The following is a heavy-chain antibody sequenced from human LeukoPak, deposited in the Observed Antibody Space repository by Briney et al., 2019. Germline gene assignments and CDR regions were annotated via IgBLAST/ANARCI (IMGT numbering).Heavy chain of an antibody. Sequence: ASVKVFCKASGYTFTGYYMHWVRQAPGQGLEWMGWIDPNSGGTNYAQKFQGRVTMTRDTSISTAYMELSRLRSDDTAVYYCARGRPSTTAMGKIDYWGQGTLVTVSS. CDR2: IDPNSGGT. CDR1: GYTFTGYY. D-gene: IGHD5-18*01. V-gene: IGHV1-2*02. CDR3: ARGRPSTTAMGKIDY. J-gene: IGHJ4*02.